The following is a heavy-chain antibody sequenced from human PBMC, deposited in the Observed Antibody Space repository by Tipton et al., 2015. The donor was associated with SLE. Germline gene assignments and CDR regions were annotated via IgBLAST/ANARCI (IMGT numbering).Heavy chain of an antibody. V-gene: IGHV4-39*07. D-gene: IGHD3-3*01. CDR1: GGSITTTSHY. Sequence: GLVKPSETLSLTCTVSGGSITTTSHYWGWIRQPPGKGLEWIGTIYYSGSTYFDPSLKSRLSLSIDTSKNQFSLRLASVTAADTAVYYCARGLLEWADYWGQGTLVTVSS. CDR3: ARGLLEWADY. J-gene: IGHJ4*02. CDR2: IYYSGST.